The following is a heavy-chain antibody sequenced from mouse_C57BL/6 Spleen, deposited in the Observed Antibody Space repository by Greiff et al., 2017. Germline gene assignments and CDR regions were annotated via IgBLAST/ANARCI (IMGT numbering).Heavy chain of an antibody. J-gene: IGHJ2*01. CDR3: ARSPYYFGY. CDR1: GYTFTSYW. V-gene: IGHV1-50*01. Sequence: QVQLKQPGAELVKPGASVKLSCKASGYTFTSYWMQWVKQRPGQGLEWIGEIDPSDSYTNYNQKFKGKATLTVDTSSSTAYMQLSSLTSEDSAVYYCARSPYYFGYWGQGTTLTVSS. CDR2: IDPSDSYT.